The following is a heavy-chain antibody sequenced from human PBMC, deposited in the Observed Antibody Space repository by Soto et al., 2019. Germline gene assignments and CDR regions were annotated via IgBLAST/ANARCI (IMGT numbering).Heavy chain of an antibody. CDR3: ARDGEAALFDWYFDL. Sequence: SVKVSCKAAGSTFSSYAISWVRQAPGQGLEWMGGIIPIFGTANYAQKFQGRVTITADESTSTAYMELSSLRSDDTAVYYCARDGEAALFDWYFDLWGRGTLVTVSS. J-gene: IGHJ2*01. V-gene: IGHV1-69*13. CDR1: GSTFSSYA. D-gene: IGHD6-25*01. CDR2: IIPIFGTA.